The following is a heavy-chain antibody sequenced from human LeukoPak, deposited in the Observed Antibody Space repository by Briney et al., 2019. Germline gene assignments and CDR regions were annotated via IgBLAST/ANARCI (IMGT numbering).Heavy chain of an antibody. Sequence: PSETLSLTCAVYGGSFTVYYWSWIRQPPGEGLEWIGEINHSGSTNYNPSLKSRVTISVDTSKNQFSLKLSSVTAADTAVYYCARVPNYSNYPYYYYYYMDVWGKGTTVTVSS. CDR3: ARVPNYSNYPYYYYYYMDV. CDR1: GGSFTVYY. J-gene: IGHJ6*03. D-gene: IGHD4-11*01. CDR2: INHSGST. V-gene: IGHV4-34*01.